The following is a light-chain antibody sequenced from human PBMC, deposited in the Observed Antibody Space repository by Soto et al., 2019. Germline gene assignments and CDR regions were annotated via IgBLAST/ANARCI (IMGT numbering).Light chain of an antibody. CDR2: HAS. CDR3: QQYNSYS. V-gene: IGKV1-5*01. Sequence: IHMTHSPSTLSASLGYRFTNNCRASQSISSWLAWYQQKPGTAPKVLIYHASNLQSGVPSRFSGSGSGTEFTLTISSLQPDDFATYYYQQYNSYSFGQGTKVDI. J-gene: IGKJ1*01. CDR1: QSISSW.